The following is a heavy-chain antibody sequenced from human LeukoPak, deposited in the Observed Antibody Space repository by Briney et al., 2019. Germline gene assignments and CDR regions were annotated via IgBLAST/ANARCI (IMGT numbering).Heavy chain of an antibody. CDR2: INHSGST. CDR1: GGSFSGYY. D-gene: IGHD1-26*01. J-gene: IGHJ6*03. Sequence: SETLSLTCAVYGGSFSGYYWSWIRQPPGKGLGWSGEINHSGSTNYNPSLKSRVTISVDTSKNQFSLKLSSVTAADTAVYYCARVVGYYYYYMDVWGKGTTVTVSS. CDR3: ARVVGYYYYYMDV. V-gene: IGHV4-34*01.